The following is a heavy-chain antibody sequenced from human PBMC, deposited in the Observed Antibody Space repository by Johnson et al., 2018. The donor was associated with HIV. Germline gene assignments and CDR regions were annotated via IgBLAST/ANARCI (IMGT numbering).Heavy chain of an antibody. CDR3: AREGYDRSGYYLGIQGAFDI. Sequence: VQLVESGGGLVQPGGSLRLSCAASKFIFSSYAMSWVRQGPGKGLEWVSGIGTAGDTYYPGSVKGRFIISRDNAKNTLYLQMNILRGEDTAVYYCAREGYDRSGYYLGIQGAFDIWGQGTMVTVSS. CDR2: IGTAGDT. J-gene: IGHJ3*02. D-gene: IGHD3-22*01. V-gene: IGHV3-23*04. CDR1: KFIFSSYA.